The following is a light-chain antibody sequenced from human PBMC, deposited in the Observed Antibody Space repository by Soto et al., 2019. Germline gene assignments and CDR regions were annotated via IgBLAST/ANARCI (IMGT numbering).Light chain of an antibody. CDR2: DAS. CDR1: QSVSSY. J-gene: IGKJ2*01. V-gene: IGKV3-11*01. Sequence: EIVLTQSPATLSLSPGERATLSCRASQSVSSYLAWYQQKPGQAPRLLIYDASNRATGIPARFSGSGSGTNFTLPISSLAREDFAFFSCRHGRNSYTLGQG. CDR3: RHGRNSYT.